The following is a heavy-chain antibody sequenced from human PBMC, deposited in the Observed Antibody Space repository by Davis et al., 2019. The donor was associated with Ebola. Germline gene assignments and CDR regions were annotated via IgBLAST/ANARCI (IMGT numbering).Heavy chain of an antibody. CDR1: GFTFSSYS. CDR2: ISSSSSTI. V-gene: IGHV3-48*02. CDR3: ASSVAAGDYYYYGMDV. J-gene: IGHJ6*02. Sequence: ESLKISCAASGFTFSSYSMNWVRQAPGKGLEWVSYISSSSSTIYYADSVKGRFTISRDNAKNSLYLQMNSLRDEDTAVYYCASSVAAGDYYYYGMDVWGQGTTVTVSS. D-gene: IGHD6-19*01.